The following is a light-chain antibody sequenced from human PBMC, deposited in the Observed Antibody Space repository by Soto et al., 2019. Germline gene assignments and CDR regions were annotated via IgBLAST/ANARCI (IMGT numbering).Light chain of an antibody. CDR2: GAS. V-gene: IGKV3-15*01. Sequence: AEQRLTIKLAWYEHTPGQSPRLLISGASSGATGLPSRFSGSGSGTDFTLTINSLQSEDAAVYYCPQYHHWPVTFRGGTKV. CDR1: QRLTIK. CDR3: PQYHHWPVT. J-gene: IGKJ4*01.